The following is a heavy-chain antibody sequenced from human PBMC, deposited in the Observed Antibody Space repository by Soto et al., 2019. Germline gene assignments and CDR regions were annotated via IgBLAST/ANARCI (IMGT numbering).Heavy chain of an antibody. V-gene: IGHV3-53*01. CDR1: GFIVSSHY. CDR2: LYSSGLT. Sequence: GSLRLSCAAAGFIVSSHYMTWVRQAPGKRLEWVAVLYSSGLTYYADSVKGRSRISRVNSNNTLFLQLDGVRAEDTAVYYYARVLRDSWYPPAYALDVWGQATWVTLSS. CDR3: ARVLRDSWYPPAYALDV. J-gene: IGHJ6*02. D-gene: IGHD6-13*01.